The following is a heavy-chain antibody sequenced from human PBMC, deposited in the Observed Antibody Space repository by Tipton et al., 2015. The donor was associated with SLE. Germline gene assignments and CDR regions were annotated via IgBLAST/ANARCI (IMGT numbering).Heavy chain of an antibody. V-gene: IGHV4-31*03. J-gene: IGHJ4*02. CDR3: ARVQGAAGLDF. CDR1: GGSIRSGDHY. Sequence: TLSLTCTVSGGSIRSGDHYWSWIRQHPEKGLEWIGYSFYSGSTYYNPSLQSRLSISVDTSKNQFSVNLNSVTPEDTAIYYCARVQGAAGLDFWGQGTLVTVSS. D-gene: IGHD6-13*01. CDR2: SFYSGST.